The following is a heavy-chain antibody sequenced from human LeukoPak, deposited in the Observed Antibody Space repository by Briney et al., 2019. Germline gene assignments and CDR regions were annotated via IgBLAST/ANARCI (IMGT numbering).Heavy chain of an antibody. D-gene: IGHD3/OR15-3a*01. CDR2: ISGSGGNT. Sequence: PGGSLRLSCAASKDTFSDHAMNWVRQAPGKGLEWVSGISGSGGNTYYADSVKGRFTISRDNSKNTLYLQMNSLRAEDTALYYCAKGTGINLYHWIDPWGQGTQVTVSS. CDR1: KDTFSDHA. CDR3: AKGTGINLYHWIDP. J-gene: IGHJ5*02. V-gene: IGHV3-23*01.